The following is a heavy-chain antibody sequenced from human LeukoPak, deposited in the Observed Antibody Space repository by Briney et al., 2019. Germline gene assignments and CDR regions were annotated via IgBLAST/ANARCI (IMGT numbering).Heavy chain of an antibody. D-gene: IGHD2-15*01. CDR3: ARVVGYCSGGSCSNWFDP. CDR2: INPNSGGT. Sequence: ASVKVSCKASGYTFTGYYMHWVRQAPGQGLKWMGWINPNSGGTNYAQKFQGRVTMTRDTSISTAYMELSRLRSDDTAVYYCARVVGYCSGGSCSNWFDPWGQGTLVTVSS. CDR1: GYTFTGYY. V-gene: IGHV1-2*02. J-gene: IGHJ5*02.